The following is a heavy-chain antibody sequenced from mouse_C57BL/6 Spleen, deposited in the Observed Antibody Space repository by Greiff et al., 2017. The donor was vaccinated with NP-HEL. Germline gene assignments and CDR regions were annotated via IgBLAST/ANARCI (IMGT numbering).Heavy chain of an antibody. CDR2: IWSDGST. D-gene: IGHD4-1*01. CDR3: ARGELTGTSYYAMDY. J-gene: IGHJ4*01. CDR1: GFSLTSSG. Sequence: VKLMEPGPGLVAPSQSLTFSCTVSGFSLTSSGVHWVRQPPGKGLEWLVVIWSDGSTTYNSELKSRLSISEDNSKSQVFLKMNSLQTDDTAMYYCARGELTGTSYYAMDYWGQGTSVTVSS. V-gene: IGHV2-6*03.